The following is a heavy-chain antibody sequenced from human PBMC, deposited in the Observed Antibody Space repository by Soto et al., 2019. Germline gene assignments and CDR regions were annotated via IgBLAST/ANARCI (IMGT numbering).Heavy chain of an antibody. V-gene: IGHV4-39*02. CDR3: ARLSQGRDYYGYSNWFDP. J-gene: IGHJ5*02. Sequence: QLRVQESGPGLVKPSETLSLTCSVTGVSMSGGNYFWGWIRQPPEKALEWIGSIYSSGRTIYNPSLKSRVTISVDTSMTHFSLKLTFVTAADTALYFCARLSQGRDYYGYSNWFDPWGQGTLVTVSS. D-gene: IGHD2-21*02. CDR2: IYSSGRT. CDR1: GVSMSGGNYF.